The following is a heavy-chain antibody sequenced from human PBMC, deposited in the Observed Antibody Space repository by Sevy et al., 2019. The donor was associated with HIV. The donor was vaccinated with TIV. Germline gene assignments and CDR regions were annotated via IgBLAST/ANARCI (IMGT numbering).Heavy chain of an antibody. J-gene: IGHJ4*02. Sequence: GGSLRLSCAASGFTFSGSAMHWVRQASGKGLEWVGRIRSKANSYATAYAASLKGRFTISRDDSKNTAYLQMNSLKTEDTAVYYCTTSVYDYVWVGFDYWGQGTLVTVSS. CDR2: IRSKANSYAT. CDR1: GFTFSGSA. V-gene: IGHV3-73*01. D-gene: IGHD3-16*01. CDR3: TTSVYDYVWVGFDY.